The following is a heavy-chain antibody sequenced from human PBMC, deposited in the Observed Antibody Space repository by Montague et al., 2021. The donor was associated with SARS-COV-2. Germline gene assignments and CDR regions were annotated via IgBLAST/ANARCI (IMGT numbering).Heavy chain of an antibody. CDR3: ASALAHFDY. CDR2: IFHTEAT. J-gene: IGHJ4*02. D-gene: IGHD2-21*01. Sequence: SETLSLTCTVSGDSVSSSYWWSWVRQAPGKGLGWIGEIFHTEATNYNPSLKSRVIISLDKSKNQFSLNLNSVTAADTAVYFCASALAHFDYWGQGTLVTVSS. V-gene: IGHV4-4*02. CDR1: GDSVSSSYW.